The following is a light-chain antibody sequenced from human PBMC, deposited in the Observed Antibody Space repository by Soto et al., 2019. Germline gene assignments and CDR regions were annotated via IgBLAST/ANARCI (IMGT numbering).Light chain of an antibody. J-gene: IGLJ3*02. CDR2: EVS. CDR3: SSYTSTSTPWV. CDR1: ISDVGVNKF. Sequence: QSALTQPPSGSGLPEQSTTIFCSGTISDVGVNKFVSWYRHHPGKAPQAMIYEVSNRPSGVSNRFSGSKSGNTASLTISGLQPEDEGDYYCSSYTSTSTPWVFGGGTKVTVL. V-gene: IGLV2-14*01.